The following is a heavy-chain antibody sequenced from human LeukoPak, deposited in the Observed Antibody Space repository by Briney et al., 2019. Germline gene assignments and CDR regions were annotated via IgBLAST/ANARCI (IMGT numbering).Heavy chain of an antibody. J-gene: IGHJ4*02. D-gene: IGHD6-19*01. Sequence: ASVKVSCKASGYTFTGYYMHWVRQAPGQGLEWMGRINPNSGGTNYAQKFQGRVTMTRDTSISTAYMDLSRLRSDDTAVYYCARVRTAVAGTGGYKYVDYWGQGTLVTVSS. CDR1: GYTFTGYY. V-gene: IGHV1-2*06. CDR3: ARVRTAVAGTGGYKYVDY. CDR2: INPNSGGT.